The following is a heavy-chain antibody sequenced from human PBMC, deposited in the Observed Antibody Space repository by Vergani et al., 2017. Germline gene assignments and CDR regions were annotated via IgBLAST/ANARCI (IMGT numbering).Heavy chain of an antibody. D-gene: IGHD3-3*01. CDR1: GGSISSGGYY. J-gene: IGHJ5*02. CDR3: ARRTQYDLWSGWVGWFDP. Sequence: QVQLQESGPGLVKPSQTLSLTCTVSGGSISSGGYYWSWIRQPPGKGLEWIGYIYYSGTTSYNPSLKSRVTISVDTSKNQFSLKLSSVTAADTAVYYFARRTQYDLWSGWVGWFDPWGQGTLVTVSS. V-gene: IGHV4-30-4*08. CDR2: IYYSGTT.